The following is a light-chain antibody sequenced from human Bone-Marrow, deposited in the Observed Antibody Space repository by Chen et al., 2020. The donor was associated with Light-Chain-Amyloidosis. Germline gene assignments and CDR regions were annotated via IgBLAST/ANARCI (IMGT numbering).Light chain of an antibody. CDR2: DAS. CDR1: QRISKF. CDR3: QERTHWPLYT. J-gene: IGKJ2*01. Sequence: ENVFTQSPATLSLSPGERAALACRASQRISKFLAWYQHNPGKAPRLLIYDASIRATGIPARFSGSGSGTDFTLTINSLEPEDFAVYYCQERTHWPLYTFGQGTKLEI. V-gene: IGKV3-11*01.